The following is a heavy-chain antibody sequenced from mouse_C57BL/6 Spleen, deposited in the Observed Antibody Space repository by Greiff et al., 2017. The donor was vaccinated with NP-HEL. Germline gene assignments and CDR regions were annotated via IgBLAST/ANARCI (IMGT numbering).Heavy chain of an antibody. D-gene: IGHD4-1*01. V-gene: IGHV1-75*01. CDR2: IFPGSGST. CDR3: ERDGLGGYFDY. Sequence: QVQLQQSGPELVKPGASVKISCKASGYTFTDYYINWVKQRPGQGLEWIGWIFPGSGSTYYNEKFKGKATLTVDKSSSTAYMLLSSLTSEDFAFFFWERDGLGGYFDYWGKGTTLPVSS. CDR1: GYTFTDYY. J-gene: IGHJ2*01.